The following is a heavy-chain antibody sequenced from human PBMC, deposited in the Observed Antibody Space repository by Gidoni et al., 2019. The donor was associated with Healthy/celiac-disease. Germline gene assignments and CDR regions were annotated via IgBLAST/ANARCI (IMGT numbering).Heavy chain of an antibody. CDR2: ISWNSGSI. CDR1: GFTFDDYA. CDR3: AKSLPFSGSYSEPFDY. D-gene: IGHD1-26*01. J-gene: IGHJ4*02. V-gene: IGHV3-9*01. Sequence: VQLVESGGGLVQPGRSLRLSCAASGFTFDDYAMHWVRQAPGKGLEWVSGISWNSGSIGYADSVKGRFTISRDNAKNSLYLQMNSLRAEDRALYYCAKSLPFSGSYSEPFDYWGQGTLVTVSS.